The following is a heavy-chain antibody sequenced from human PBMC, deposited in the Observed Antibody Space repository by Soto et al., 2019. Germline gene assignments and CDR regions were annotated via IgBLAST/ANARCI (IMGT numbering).Heavy chain of an antibody. Sequence: GSLRLSCAASVFTLSDHYMDWVRQAPGKGLEWVGRTRNKANSYTTEYAASVKGRFTISRDDSKNSLYLQMNSLKTEDTAVYYCARGSYSSGWYQDYWGQGTLVTVSS. D-gene: IGHD6-19*01. CDR1: VFTLSDHY. CDR2: TRNKANSYTT. J-gene: IGHJ4*02. CDR3: ARGSYSSGWYQDY. V-gene: IGHV3-72*01.